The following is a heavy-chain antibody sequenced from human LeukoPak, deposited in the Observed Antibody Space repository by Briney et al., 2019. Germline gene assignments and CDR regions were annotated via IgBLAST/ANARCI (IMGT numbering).Heavy chain of an antibody. D-gene: IGHD3-22*01. V-gene: IGHV3-30*18. J-gene: IGHJ4*02. CDR3: AKDFVDYDSSGYLDY. CDR2: ISYDGTEK. Sequence: GGSLRLSCAASGFTFDSYGMHWVRQAPGKGLEGVAVISYDGTEKYYADSVKGRFIISRDNSKNTLYLQMNSLRVEDTAVYYCAKDFVDYDSSGYLDYWGQGTLVTVSS. CDR1: GFTFDSYG.